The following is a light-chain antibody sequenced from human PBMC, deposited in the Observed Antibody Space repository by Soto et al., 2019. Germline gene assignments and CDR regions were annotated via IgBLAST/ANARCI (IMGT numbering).Light chain of an antibody. Sequence: QSALTQPPSASGSPGQSVTISCTGTSSDVGGYNYVSWYQQHPGKAPKLMIYEVNRRPSGVPDRFSGSKSGNTAPLTVSGLQAEDEADDHCSSYAGSNSWVFGGRTKLTVL. V-gene: IGLV2-8*01. CDR3: SSYAGSNSWV. J-gene: IGLJ3*02. CDR2: EVN. CDR1: SSDVGGYNY.